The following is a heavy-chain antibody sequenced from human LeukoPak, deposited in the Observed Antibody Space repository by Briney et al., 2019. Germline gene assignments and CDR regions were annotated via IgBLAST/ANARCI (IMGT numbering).Heavy chain of an antibody. D-gene: IGHD2-8*02. CDR1: GGSISSDY. Sequence: PSETLSLTCTVSGGSISSDYWSWMRQPPGKGLEWIGYIYYSGSTNYNPSLKSRVTISVDTSKKHFSLKLSSVTDADTAVYYCARLTGGTNWPRRYYNYMDVWGKGTTVTVSS. V-gene: IGHV4-59*01. CDR2: IYYSGST. J-gene: IGHJ6*03. CDR3: ARLTGGTNWPRRYYNYMDV.